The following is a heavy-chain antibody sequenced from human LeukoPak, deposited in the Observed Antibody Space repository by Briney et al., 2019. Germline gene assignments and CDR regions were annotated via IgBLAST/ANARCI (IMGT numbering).Heavy chain of an antibody. CDR2: IYSGGST. Sequence: GGSLRLSCAASGFTVSSNYMSWVRQAPGKGLEWVSVIYSGGSTYYADSVKGRFTISRDNSKNTLYLQMNSLRAEDTAVYYCARRPSRGYDSSGYFTPEDAFDIWGQGTMVTVSS. CDR1: GFTVSSNY. V-gene: IGHV3-53*01. J-gene: IGHJ3*02. CDR3: ARRPSRGYDSSGYFTPEDAFDI. D-gene: IGHD3-22*01.